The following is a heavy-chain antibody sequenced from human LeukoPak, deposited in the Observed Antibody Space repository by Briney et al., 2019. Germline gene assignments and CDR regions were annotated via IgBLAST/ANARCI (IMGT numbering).Heavy chain of an antibody. CDR1: GGSISSYY. J-gene: IGHJ6*02. V-gene: IGHV4-59*01. CDR2: IYYSGTT. Sequence: PSETLSLTCTVSGGSISSYYWSWTRQPPGKGLEWIGYIYYSGTTNYNPSLKSRVTISVDTSKNQFSLKLSSVTAADTAVYYCARAPSHYDFWSGYYRENYYYYYGMDVWGQGTTVTVSS. D-gene: IGHD3-3*01. CDR3: ARAPSHYDFWSGYYRENYYYYYGMDV.